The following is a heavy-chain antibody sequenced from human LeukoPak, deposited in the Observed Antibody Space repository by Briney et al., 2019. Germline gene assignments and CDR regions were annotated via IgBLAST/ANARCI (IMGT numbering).Heavy chain of an antibody. V-gene: IGHV1-8*01. CDR1: GYTFTSYD. Sequence: ASVKVSCKASGYTFTSYDINWVRHATGQGLEWMGWMSPNSGDTGYARKFQGRVTITRDTSASTAYIELRSLRSEDTAMYYCARGSTSDWPLDHWGQETLVTISS. CDR2: MSPNSGDT. J-gene: IGHJ4*02. D-gene: IGHD2-2*01. CDR3: ARGSTSDWPLDH.